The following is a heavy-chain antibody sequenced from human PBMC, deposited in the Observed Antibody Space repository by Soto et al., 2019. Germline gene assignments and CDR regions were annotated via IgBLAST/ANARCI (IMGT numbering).Heavy chain of an antibody. CDR3: ARGLRGVLEY. V-gene: IGHV3-33*01. CDR1: GFNFGNFG. Sequence: GGSLRLSCVASGFNFGNFGMHWVRQAPGKGLEWLTVISNDENIKQDSVRGRFAIARDNSKNTLYLHLTSLRAEDTAIYYCARGLRGVLEYWGQGTLVTSPQ. D-gene: IGHD5-12*01. CDR2: ISNDENIK. J-gene: IGHJ4*02.